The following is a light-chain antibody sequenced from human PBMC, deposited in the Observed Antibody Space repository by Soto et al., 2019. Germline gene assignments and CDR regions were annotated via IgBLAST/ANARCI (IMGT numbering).Light chain of an antibody. CDR3: QQYDNSPPST. CDR1: QSIISTY. CDR2: GAS. V-gene: IGKV3-20*01. Sequence: EIVLTQSPGTLSLSPGERATLSCRASQSIISTYLAWYQQKPGQAPRLLIYGASTRATGIPDRFSGSGSGTDFTLTISRLEPEDFAVYYCQQYDNSPPSTFGQGTKLEIK. J-gene: IGKJ2*01.